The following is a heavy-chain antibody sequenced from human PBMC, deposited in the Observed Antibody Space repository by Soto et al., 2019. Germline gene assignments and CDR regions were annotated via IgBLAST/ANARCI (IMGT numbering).Heavy chain of an antibody. CDR3: ASGASSNWPDF. V-gene: IGHV1-2*02. Sequence: QVQLVQSGAEVKKPGASVKVSCKASGYTFNDYYMHWVRQAPGQGLEWMGWINANSGGTNYPQKFQGRVTLTRDTSISTVYMELSSLRSDDTAVFYCASGASSNWPDFWGRGTLVTVSS. D-gene: IGHD6-13*01. CDR1: GYTFNDYY. CDR2: INANSGGT. J-gene: IGHJ4*02.